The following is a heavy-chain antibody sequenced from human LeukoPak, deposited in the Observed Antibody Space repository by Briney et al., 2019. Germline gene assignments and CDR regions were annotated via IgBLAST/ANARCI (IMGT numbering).Heavy chain of an antibody. CDR2: FYYSGST. V-gene: IGHV4-39*01. D-gene: IGHD4-23*01. J-gene: IGHJ2*01. CDR3: ARLRATVATNPLYWYFDL. CDR1: GGSISSSSYY. Sequence: SETLSLTCTVSGGSISSSSYYWGWIRQPPGKGLEWIGSFYYSGSTYYSPSLKGRVTISVDTSKNQFSLKLRSVTAADTAVYYCARLRATVATNPLYWYFDLWGRGTLVTVSS.